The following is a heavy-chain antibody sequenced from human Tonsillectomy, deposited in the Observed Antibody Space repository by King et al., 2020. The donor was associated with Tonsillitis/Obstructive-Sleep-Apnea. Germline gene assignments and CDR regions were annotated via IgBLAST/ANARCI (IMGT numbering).Heavy chain of an antibody. CDR3: ASDRSANGDYNF. CDR1: GDSINSGPYY. CDR2: IYHSGNT. D-gene: IGHD4-17*01. Sequence: VQLVESGPGLVRPSQPLSLTCTVSGDSINSGPYYWSWIRQHPGKGLESIGYIYHSGNTYYNPSLKGRVTMSIDTSKNQFSLNLTSVTAADTAVYYCASDRSANGDYNFWGQGTLVTVSS. J-gene: IGHJ4*02. V-gene: IGHV4-31*03.